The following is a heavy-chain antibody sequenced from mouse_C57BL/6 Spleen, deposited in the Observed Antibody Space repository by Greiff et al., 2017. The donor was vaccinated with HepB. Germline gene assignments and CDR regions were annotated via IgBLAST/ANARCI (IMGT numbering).Heavy chain of an antibody. D-gene: IGHD2-1*01. V-gene: IGHV5-17*01. CDR1: GFTFSDYG. CDR3: ARPLYYGDFGG. CDR2: ISSGSSTI. J-gene: IGHJ2*01. Sequence: EVQLVESGGGLVKPGGSLKLSCAASGFTFSDYGMHWVRQAPEKGLEWVAYISSGSSTIYYADTVKGRFTISRDNAKNTLFLQMTSLRSEDTAMYYCARPLYYGDFGGWGQGATLTVAS.